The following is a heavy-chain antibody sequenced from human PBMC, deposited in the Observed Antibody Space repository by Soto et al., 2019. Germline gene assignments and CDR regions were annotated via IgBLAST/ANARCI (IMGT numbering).Heavy chain of an antibody. D-gene: IGHD4-4*01. CDR1: GGSISSYY. CDR3: ARRGRRYSNGFGAGYYYYYMDV. J-gene: IGHJ6*03. Sequence: SETLSLTCTVSGGSISSYYWSWIRQPPGKGLEWIGYIYYSGSTNYNPSLKSRVTISVDTSKNQFSLKLSSVTAADTAVYYCARRGRRYSNGFGAGYYYYYMDVWGKGTTVTVSS. CDR2: IYYSGST. V-gene: IGHV4-59*01.